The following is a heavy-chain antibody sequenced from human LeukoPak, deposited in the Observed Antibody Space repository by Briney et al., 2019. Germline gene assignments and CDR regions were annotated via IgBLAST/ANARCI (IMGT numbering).Heavy chain of an antibody. CDR1: GLTVGSNY. Sequence: GGSLRLSCAASGLTVGSNYMTWVRQAPGKGLECVSLIYSGVSTYYADSVKGRFTISGDNSKNTLYLQMNSLRAEDTAVYYCARGAAFDHWGQGTLVTVSS. CDR2: IYSGVST. CDR3: ARGAAFDH. V-gene: IGHV3-66*01. J-gene: IGHJ4*02. D-gene: IGHD6-25*01.